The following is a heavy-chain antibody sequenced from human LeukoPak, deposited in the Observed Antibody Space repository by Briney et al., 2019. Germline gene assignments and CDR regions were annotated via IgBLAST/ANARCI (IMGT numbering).Heavy chain of an antibody. CDR1: GGSIGTYY. D-gene: IGHD2-15*01. CDR2: IYHTGTT. J-gene: IGHJ4*02. V-gene: IGHV4-59*08. Sequence: SETLSLTCSVSGGSIGTYYWSWIRQPPGKGLEYLGYIYHTGTTSYNPSPKSRVTISVDTSKNQFSLRLSSVTAADTALYYCARSPGLGYSGGSCHFDYWGQGILVTVSS. CDR3: ARSPGLGYSGGSCHFDY.